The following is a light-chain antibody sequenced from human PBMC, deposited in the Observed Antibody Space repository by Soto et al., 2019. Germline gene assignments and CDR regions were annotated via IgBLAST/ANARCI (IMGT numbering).Light chain of an antibody. CDR3: QTWGTGIQV. J-gene: IGLJ2*01. Sequence: QLVLTQSPSASASLGASVKLTYTLSSGHSSYAIAWHQQRPEKGPRYLMKLNSDGSHSKGDGIPDRFSGSSSGAERYLTISSLQSEDEADYYCQTWGTGIQVFGGGTKLTVL. V-gene: IGLV4-69*01. CDR2: LNSDGSH. CDR1: SGHSSYA.